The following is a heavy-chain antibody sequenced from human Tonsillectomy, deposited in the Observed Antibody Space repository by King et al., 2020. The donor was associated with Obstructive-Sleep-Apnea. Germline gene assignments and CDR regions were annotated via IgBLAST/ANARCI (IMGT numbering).Heavy chain of an antibody. CDR2: IYPGDSDT. J-gene: IGHJ4*02. CDR1: GYSFTGYW. D-gene: IGHD3-9*01. CDR3: ARGKGYFDWLSDY. Sequence: QLVQSGAEVKKPGESLKISCKGSGYSFTGYWIGWVRQMPGKGLEWMGIIYPGDSDTRYSPSFQGHVTISADNSITTAYLQWSSLKASDTAMYYCARGKGYFDWLSDYWGQGTLVTVSS. V-gene: IGHV5-51*01.